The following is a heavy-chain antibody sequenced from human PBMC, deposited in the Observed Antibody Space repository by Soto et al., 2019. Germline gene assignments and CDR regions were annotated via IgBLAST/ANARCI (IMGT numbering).Heavy chain of an antibody. V-gene: IGHV3-23*01. CDR3: AKAPPDYYDSSGYSALDY. CDR1: GFTFISYA. CDR2: ISCSGGST. Sequence: GGSLRLSCAASGFTFISYAMSWVRQAPGKGLEWVSAISCSGGSTYYADSVKGRFTISRDNSKNTLYLQMNSLRAEDTAVYYCAKAPPDYYDSSGYSALDYWGQGTLVTVSS. D-gene: IGHD3-22*01. J-gene: IGHJ4*02.